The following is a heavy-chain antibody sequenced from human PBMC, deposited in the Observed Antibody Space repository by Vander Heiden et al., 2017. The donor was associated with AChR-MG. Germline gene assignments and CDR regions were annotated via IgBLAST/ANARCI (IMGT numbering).Heavy chain of an antibody. J-gene: IGHJ4*02. V-gene: IGHV3-23*01. CDR1: GFTFSRYA. Sequence: EVQLLESGGGLVQPGGSLRLSCAASGFTFSRYALSWVRQAPGKGLEWVSAISGSGGSTYYADSVKGRFTISRDNSKNTLYLQMNSLRAEDTAVYYCASPDSSGYYGDYWGQGTLVTVSS. CDR2: ISGSGGST. D-gene: IGHD3-22*01. CDR3: ASPDSSGYYGDY.